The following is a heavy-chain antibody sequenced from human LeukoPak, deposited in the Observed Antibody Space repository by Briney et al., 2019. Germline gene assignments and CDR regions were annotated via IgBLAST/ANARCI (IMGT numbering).Heavy chain of an antibody. D-gene: IGHD6-13*01. V-gene: IGHV5-51*01. Sequence: KPGESLKISCKGSGYSFTTYRIGWVRQMPGKGLEWMGIIYPGDSDTRYSPSFQGQVTMSADKSISTAYLQWSSLKASDTAMYYCARLSRMGTIASARDPGGQGTLVTVSS. CDR3: ARLSRMGTIASARDP. J-gene: IGHJ5*02. CDR1: GYSFTTYR. CDR2: IYPGDSDT.